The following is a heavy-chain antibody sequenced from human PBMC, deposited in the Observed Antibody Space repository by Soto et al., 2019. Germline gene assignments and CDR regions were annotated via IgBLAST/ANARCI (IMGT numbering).Heavy chain of an antibody. J-gene: IGHJ6*02. D-gene: IGHD3-16*01. CDR2: ISYDGSNK. Sequence: PGGSLTLSCAASGFTFSRYAMHWVLQAPGKGLEWVAVISYDGSNKYYADSVKGRFTISRDNSKNTLYLQMNSLRAEDTAVYYCARDQSLSGGSYYYGMDVWGQGNTLTVSS. CDR3: ARDQSLSGGSYYYGMDV. CDR1: GFTFSRYA. V-gene: IGHV3-30-3*01.